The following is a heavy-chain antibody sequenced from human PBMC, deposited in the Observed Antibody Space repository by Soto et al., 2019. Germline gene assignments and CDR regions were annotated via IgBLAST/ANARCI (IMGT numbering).Heavy chain of an antibody. Sequence: VGSLRLSCAASGFTFSTYEMNWVRQAPGKGLEWVSYISSNANTIYYIDSVKGRFTISRDNAKNSLYLQMNSLRAEDTAVYYCARQGESGSYSGFVFDSWGQGTLVTAPQ. J-gene: IGHJ4*02. V-gene: IGHV3-48*03. CDR2: ISSNANTI. CDR1: GFTFSTYE. CDR3: ARQGESGSYSGFVFDS. D-gene: IGHD1-26*01.